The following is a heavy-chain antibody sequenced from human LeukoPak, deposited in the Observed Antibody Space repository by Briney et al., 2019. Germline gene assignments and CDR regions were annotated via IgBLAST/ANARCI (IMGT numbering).Heavy chain of an antibody. CDR1: GFTFGDYA. V-gene: IGHV3-49*04. D-gene: IGHD3-10*01. CDR2: IRSKAYGGTT. J-gene: IGHJ4*02. Sequence: GRSLRLSCTASGFTFGDYAMSWVRQAPGKGLEWVGFIRSKAYGGTTEYAASVKGRFTISRDDSKSIAYLQMNSLKTEDTAVYYCKSFAYYGSGSYYNLFDYWAREPWSPSPQ. CDR3: KSFAYYGSGSYYNLFDY.